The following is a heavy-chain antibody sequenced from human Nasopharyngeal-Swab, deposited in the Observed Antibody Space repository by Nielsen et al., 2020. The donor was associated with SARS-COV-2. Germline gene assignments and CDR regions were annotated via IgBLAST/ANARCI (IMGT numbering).Heavy chain of an antibody. CDR3: ARGSGSCKEILFDY. V-gene: IGHV3-30*03. CDR2: ISYDGSNK. CDR1: GFTFSSYG. Sequence: GESLKISCAASGFTFSSYGMHWVRQAPGKGLEWVAVISYDGSNKYYADSVKGRFTISRDNSKNTLYLQMNSLRAEDTAVYYCARGSGSCKEILFDYWGQGTLVTVSS. J-gene: IGHJ4*02. D-gene: IGHD1-26*01.